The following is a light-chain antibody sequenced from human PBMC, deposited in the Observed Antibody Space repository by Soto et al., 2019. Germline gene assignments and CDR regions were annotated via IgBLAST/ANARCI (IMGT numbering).Light chain of an antibody. J-gene: IGKJ1*01. Sequence: DIQMTQSPSSLSASVGDRVTITCRASQSIGKYLSWYQQTPGKAPKLLIHAASNLQSGVPSRFSGSGSGTDFTLTISILQTEDFATYYCQQSHTVPRTFGQGTKVEI. CDR2: AAS. V-gene: IGKV1-39*01. CDR3: QQSHTVPRT. CDR1: QSIGKY.